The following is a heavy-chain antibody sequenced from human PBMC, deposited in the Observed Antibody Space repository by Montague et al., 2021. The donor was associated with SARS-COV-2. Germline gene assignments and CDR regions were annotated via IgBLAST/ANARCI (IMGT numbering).Heavy chain of an antibody. J-gene: IGHJ4*02. CDR3: ARDFDGSWYEYYFDY. CDR1: GFTFSSYS. CDR2: ISSSSSTI. D-gene: IGHD3-10*01. V-gene: IGHV3-48*02. Sequence: SLRLSCSASGFTFSSYSMNWVRQAPGKGLEWVSYISSSSSTIYYADSVKGQFTISRDNAKNSLYLQMNSLRDEDTAVYYCARDFDGSWYEYYFDYWGQGTLVTVSS.